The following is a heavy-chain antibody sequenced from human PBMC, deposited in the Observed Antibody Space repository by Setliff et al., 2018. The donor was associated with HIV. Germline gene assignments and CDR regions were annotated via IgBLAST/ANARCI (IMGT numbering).Heavy chain of an antibody. Sequence: PSETLSLTCTVSGGSMSSYYWSWIRQPPGKGLEWVGYIYYSGSTNHNPSLKSRVSIPVDTSKNQFSLKLSSVTAADTAMYYCGRVGFGELFGAFDIWGQGIMVTVSS. CDR1: GGSMSSYY. CDR2: IYYSGST. V-gene: IGHV4-59*01. CDR3: GRVGFGELFGAFDI. J-gene: IGHJ3*02. D-gene: IGHD3-10*01.